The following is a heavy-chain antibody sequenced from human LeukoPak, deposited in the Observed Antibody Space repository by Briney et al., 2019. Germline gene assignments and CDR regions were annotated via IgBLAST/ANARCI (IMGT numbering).Heavy chain of an antibody. CDR3: ASSADSSGYYANFDY. J-gene: IGHJ4*02. Sequence: SETLSLTCAVSGGSISSGGYSWSWIRQPPGKGLEWIGYIYHSGSTYYNPSLKSRVTISVDRSKNQFSLKLSSVTAADTAVYYCASSADSSGYYANFDYWGQGILVTVSS. CDR2: IYHSGST. V-gene: IGHV4-30-2*01. CDR1: GGSISSGGYS. D-gene: IGHD3-22*01.